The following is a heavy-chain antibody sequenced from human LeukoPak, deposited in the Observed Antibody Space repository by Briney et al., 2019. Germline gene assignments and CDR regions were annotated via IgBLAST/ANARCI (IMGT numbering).Heavy chain of an antibody. J-gene: IGHJ4*02. V-gene: IGHV3-48*04. D-gene: IGHD6-13*01. Sequence: GGSLRLSCAASGFTFSSYSMNWVRQAPGKGLEWVSYISSSGDMKYYADSVKGRFTISRDNAKNSLYLQMNSLRADDTAVYYCARTIAAAGILGYWGQGTLVTVSS. CDR1: GFTFSSYS. CDR3: ARTIAAAGILGY. CDR2: ISSSGDMK.